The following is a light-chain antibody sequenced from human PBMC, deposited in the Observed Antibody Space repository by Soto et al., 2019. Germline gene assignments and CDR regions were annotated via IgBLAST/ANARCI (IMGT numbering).Light chain of an antibody. CDR2: GAS. V-gene: IGKV3-20*01. J-gene: IGKJ4*01. CDR3: QHYGSSRLT. Sequence: EIVLTQSPGTLSLSPGERATLSCRVSQSVSTSYLAWYQQKPGQAPRLLISGASSRATGIPDRFSGGGSRTDFTLTVSRLEHEDSAVYYCQHYGSSRLTFGGGTKVEIK. CDR1: QSVSTSY.